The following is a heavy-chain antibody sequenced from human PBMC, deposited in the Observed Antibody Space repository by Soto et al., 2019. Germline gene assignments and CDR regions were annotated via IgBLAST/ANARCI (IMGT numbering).Heavy chain of an antibody. CDR2: INPSGGST. J-gene: IGHJ6*02. V-gene: IGHV1-46*01. Sequence: QVQLVQSGAEVKKPGASVKVSCKASGYTFTSYYMHWVRQAPGQGLEWMGIINPSGGSTSYAQKFQGRVTMTRDTSTSIVYMELSSLRSEDTAVYYCARDRVTAMEDYGMDVWGQGTTVTVSS. CDR3: ARDRVTAMEDYGMDV. D-gene: IGHD5-18*01. CDR1: GYTFTSYY.